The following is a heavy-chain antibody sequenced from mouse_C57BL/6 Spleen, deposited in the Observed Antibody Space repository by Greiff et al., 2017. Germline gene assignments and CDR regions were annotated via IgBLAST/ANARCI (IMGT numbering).Heavy chain of an antibody. D-gene: IGHD1-1*01. Sequence: VQLQQSGAELVRPGASVTLSCKASGYTFTDYEMHWVKQTPVHGLEWIGAIDPETGGTAYNQKFKGKAILTADKSSSTAYMELRSLTSEDSAVYYCITAVEGVADYWGQGTTLTVSS. CDR3: ITAVEGVADY. J-gene: IGHJ2*01. V-gene: IGHV1-15*01. CDR1: GYTFTDYE. CDR2: IDPETGGT.